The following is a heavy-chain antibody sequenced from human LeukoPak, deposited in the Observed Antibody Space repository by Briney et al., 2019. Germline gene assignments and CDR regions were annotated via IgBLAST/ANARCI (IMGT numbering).Heavy chain of an antibody. CDR1: GYTFAVYH. CDR2: INPNSGGT. Sequence: GASVKVSCKXSGYTFAVYHMHWVRQAPGQGLEWMGWINPNSGGTNYAQKFQGRVTMTSDTSISTAYMELSRLRSDDTAVCYCARGSSSWPYPSDYWGQGTLVTVSS. CDR3: ARGSSSWPYPSDY. V-gene: IGHV1-2*02. D-gene: IGHD6-13*01. J-gene: IGHJ4*02.